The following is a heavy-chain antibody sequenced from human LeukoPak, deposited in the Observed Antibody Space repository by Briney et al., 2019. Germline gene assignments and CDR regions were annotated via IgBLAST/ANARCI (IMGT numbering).Heavy chain of an antibody. CDR1: GGSISTYY. J-gene: IGHJ4*02. CDR2: IYYSGST. Sequence: SETLSLTCTVSGGSISTYYWSWIRQPPGKGLELIGYIYYSGSTNYNPSLKSRATISVDTSKNQFSLKLSSVTAADTAVYYCARVASSGYFNYFDYWGQGTLVTVSS. D-gene: IGHD3-22*01. V-gene: IGHV4-59*01. CDR3: ARVASSGYFNYFDY.